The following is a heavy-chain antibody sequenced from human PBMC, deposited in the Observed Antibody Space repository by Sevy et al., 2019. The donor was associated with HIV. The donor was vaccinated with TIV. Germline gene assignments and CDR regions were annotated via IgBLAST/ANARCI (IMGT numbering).Heavy chain of an antibody. CDR2: ISYDGSDK. D-gene: IGHD4-17*01. CDR3: ARPRANYVDHYFFYAMDV. Sequence: SCAASGFAFSNYYAMHWVRQAPGKGLEWVALISYDGSDKYYADSVKGQFTVSRDNFKNTLFLQMNSLTTEDTAVYYCARPRANYVDHYFFYAMDVWGQGTTVTVSS. V-gene: IGHV3-30-3*01. CDR1: GFAFSNYYA. J-gene: IGHJ6*02.